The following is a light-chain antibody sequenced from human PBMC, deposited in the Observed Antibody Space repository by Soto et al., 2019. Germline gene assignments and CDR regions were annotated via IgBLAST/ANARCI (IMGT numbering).Light chain of an antibody. CDR1: QDISTS. Sequence: DIQLTQSPSSLSASIGDSVTITCQASQDISTSLNWYHRRPGKAPKLLITDASTLQTGVPPRFRGSGAGTDFSFTISRLQPEDFGEYYCQQYENVPTFGQGTKVTIK. CDR2: DAS. V-gene: IGKV1-33*01. J-gene: IGKJ2*01. CDR3: QQYENVPT.